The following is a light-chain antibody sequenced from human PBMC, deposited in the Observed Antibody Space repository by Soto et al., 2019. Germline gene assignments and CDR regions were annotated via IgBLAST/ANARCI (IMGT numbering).Light chain of an antibody. CDR3: QHNSNWPPIT. V-gene: IGKV3-15*01. CDR2: GAS. J-gene: IGKJ5*01. Sequence: EIGRTKRPSSLSVSAGRRATLSCRASQSVSSNLAWYQQKPGQAPRLLIYGASTRATGIPARFSGSESGTEFTLTISSLHREDIAVCYGQHNSNWPPITFRQRTR. CDR1: QSVSSN.